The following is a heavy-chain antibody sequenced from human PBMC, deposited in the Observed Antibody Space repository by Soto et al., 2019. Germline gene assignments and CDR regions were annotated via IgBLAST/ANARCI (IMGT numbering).Heavy chain of an antibody. V-gene: IGHV1-2*02. CDR1: GYTFTGYY. Sequence: ASVKVSCKASGYTFTGYYMHWVRQAPGQGLEWMGWINPNSGGTNYAQKLQGRVTMTRDTSISTAYMELSRLRSDDTAVYYCARDPFTIQSLYGMDVWGQGTTVTVSS. D-gene: IGHD3-3*01. J-gene: IGHJ6*02. CDR3: ARDPFTIQSLYGMDV. CDR2: INPNSGGT.